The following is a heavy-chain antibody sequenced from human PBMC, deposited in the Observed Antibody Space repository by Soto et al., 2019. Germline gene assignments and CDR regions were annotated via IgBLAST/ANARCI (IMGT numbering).Heavy chain of an antibody. Sequence: EVQLVESGLGLVKPGGSLRLACAASGFTFSSYSMNWVRQAPGKGLEWVSSISSSSSYIYYADSVKGRFTISRDNAKNSLYLQMNSLRAEDTAVYYCALHAPYYYDGMDVWGQGTTVTVSS. V-gene: IGHV3-21*01. J-gene: IGHJ6*02. CDR3: ALHAPYYYDGMDV. CDR2: ISSSSSYI. CDR1: GFTFSSYS.